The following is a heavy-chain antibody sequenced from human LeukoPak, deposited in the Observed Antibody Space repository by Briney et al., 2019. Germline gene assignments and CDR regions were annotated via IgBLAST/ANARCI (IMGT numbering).Heavy chain of an antibody. V-gene: IGHV1-18*01. Sequence: GASVKVSCKASGYTFTSYAMNWVRQAPGQGLEWLGWINTYNGHTNYVEKLQDRVTVTTDTSTSTVYMELRSLRSDDTALYYCARGDDAFDFWGQGTMVTVSS. CDR3: ARGDDAFDF. CDR2: INTYNGHT. CDR1: GYTFTSYA. J-gene: IGHJ3*01.